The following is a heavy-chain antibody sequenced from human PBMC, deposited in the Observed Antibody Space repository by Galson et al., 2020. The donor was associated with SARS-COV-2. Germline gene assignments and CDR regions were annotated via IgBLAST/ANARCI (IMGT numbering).Heavy chain of an antibody. J-gene: IGHJ4*02. D-gene: IGHD1-20*01. CDR2: ISYDGSNK. Sequence: SLRLSCAASGFTFSSYGMHWVRQAPGKGLEWVAVISYDGSNKYYADSVKGRFTISRDNSKNTLYLQMNSLRAEDTAVYYCAKADPTVYDGYDYWGQGTLVTVSS. CDR1: GFTFSSYG. V-gene: IGHV3-30*18. CDR3: AKADPTVYDGYDY.